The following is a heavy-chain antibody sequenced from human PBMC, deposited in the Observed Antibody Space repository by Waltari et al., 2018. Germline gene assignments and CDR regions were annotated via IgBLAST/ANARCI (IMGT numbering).Heavy chain of an antibody. J-gene: IGHJ5*02. D-gene: IGHD1-1*01. Sequence: QVQLVESGGGVVQPGGSLRLSCAASGFTFSSYGMHWVRQAPGKGLEWVAFIGYEERNKNNQDPGKGELTIPRENSKNRWYLQRNSWELKDRVGYNWAKVRTGITLDNGFAPGAKGTRVTVPS. CDR1: GFTFSSYG. CDR2: IGYEERNK. CDR3: AKVRTGITLDNGFAP. V-gene: IGHV3-30*02.